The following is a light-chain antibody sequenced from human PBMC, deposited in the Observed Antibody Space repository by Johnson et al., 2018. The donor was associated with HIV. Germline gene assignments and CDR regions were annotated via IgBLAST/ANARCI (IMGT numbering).Light chain of an antibody. CDR1: SSNIGNNY. CDR2: DNN. Sequence: QPVLTQPPSVSAAPGQKVTISCSGSSSNIGNNYVSWYQQLPGTAPKLLIYDNNKRPSGIPDRFSGSKSGTSATLGITGLQTWDEADSYCGTWDSGLSAGVFGTGTKVTVL. V-gene: IGLV1-51*01. J-gene: IGLJ1*01. CDR3: GTWDSGLSAGV.